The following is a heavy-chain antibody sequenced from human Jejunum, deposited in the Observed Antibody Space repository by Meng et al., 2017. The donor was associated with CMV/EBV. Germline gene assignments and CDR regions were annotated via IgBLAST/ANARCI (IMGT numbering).Heavy chain of an antibody. D-gene: IGHD1-1*01. Sequence: AASGFTFVRYAMSWVRQAPGKGLEWVSVIYNGVAGTYYADSVKGRFTISRDNSKNTVYLQMNSLRAEDTAVYYCAKRKYDDAAFDFWGQGTMVTVSS. V-gene: IGHV3-23*03. CDR3: AKRKYDDAAFDF. CDR2: IYNGVAGT. CDR1: GFTFVRYA. J-gene: IGHJ3*01.